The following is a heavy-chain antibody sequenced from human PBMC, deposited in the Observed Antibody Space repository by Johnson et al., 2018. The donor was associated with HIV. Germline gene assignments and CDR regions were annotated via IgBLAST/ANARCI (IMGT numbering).Heavy chain of an antibody. V-gene: IGHV3-25*03. Sequence: VQVVESGGGLAKPAWSPRLSCAASQFTFSSYYMNCVHQAPGNGPELVGQVHPNGGGKSPTDSGKDRFNISRDNAKHTLYLQMNSLGAEDTAVYYCARPEWELDGFDIWGQGTMVTVSS. CDR3: ARPEWELDGFDI. CDR1: QFTFSSYY. J-gene: IGHJ3*02. CDR2: VHPNGGGK. D-gene: IGHD1-26*01.